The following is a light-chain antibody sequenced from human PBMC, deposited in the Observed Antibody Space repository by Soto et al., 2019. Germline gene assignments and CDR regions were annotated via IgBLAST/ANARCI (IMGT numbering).Light chain of an antibody. J-gene: IGKJ1*01. Sequence: DIVMTQSPPSLPVTPGEPASISCRSSQSLLHSNGYNYLDWYLQKPGQSPQLLIYLGSNRASGVPDRFSGSGSGTDFTLKISRVEAEDVGVYYCMQALQTPLRVTWTFGQGTKVEIK. CDR1: QSLLHSNGYNY. CDR3: MQALQTPLRVTWT. V-gene: IGKV2-28*01. CDR2: LGS.